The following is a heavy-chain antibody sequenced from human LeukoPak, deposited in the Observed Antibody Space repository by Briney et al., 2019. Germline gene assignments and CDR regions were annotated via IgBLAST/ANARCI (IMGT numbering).Heavy chain of an antibody. CDR3: AREDSYGFAFGV. CDR1: GDSISSYY. D-gene: IGHD5-18*01. Sequence: SETLSLTCPVSGDSISSYYWNWIRQPPGKGLEWIGYIFYTGSTDYNPSLKSRVTMSVDTSRNQFSLKLSSVTAADTAVYYCAREDSYGFAFGVWGQGTMVTVSS. CDR2: IFYTGST. J-gene: IGHJ3*01. V-gene: IGHV4-59*01.